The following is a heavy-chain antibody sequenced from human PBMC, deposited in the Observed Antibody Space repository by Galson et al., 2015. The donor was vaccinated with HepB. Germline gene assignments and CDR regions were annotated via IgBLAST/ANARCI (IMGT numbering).Heavy chain of an antibody. CDR2: IWYDGSNE. Sequence: SLRLSCAASGFTFSSYGFHWVRQAPGKGLEWVSVIWYDGSNELYADSVKGRFTISRDNSQNTVYLHMNCPRVDDTAVYYCARGDGYNSLDYWGRGTVVTVSS. D-gene: IGHD5-24*01. V-gene: IGHV3-33*01. CDR3: ARGDGYNSLDY. J-gene: IGHJ4*02. CDR1: GFTFSSYG.